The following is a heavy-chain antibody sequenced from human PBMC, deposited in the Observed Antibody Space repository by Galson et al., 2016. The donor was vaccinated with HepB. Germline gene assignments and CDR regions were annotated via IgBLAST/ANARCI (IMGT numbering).Heavy chain of an antibody. CDR2: ISAYNGDT. CDR1: GYTFANYF. J-gene: IGHJ4*02. D-gene: IGHD2-21*02. V-gene: IGHV1-18*01. CDR3: ARGHCTWANCYWNFDY. Sequence: SVKVSCKVSGYTFANYFISWVRQAPGQGLEWMEWISAYNGDTNYAQKFQGRVTMTTDTSTATAYMEVRTLRSDDTAVYYCARGHCTWANCYWNFDYWGQGTLVTVSS.